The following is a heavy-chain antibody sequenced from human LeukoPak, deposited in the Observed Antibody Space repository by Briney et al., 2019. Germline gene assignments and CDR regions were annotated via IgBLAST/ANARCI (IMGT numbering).Heavy chain of an antibody. V-gene: IGHV3-53*01. CDR2: IYSGGST. Sequence: GGSLRLSCTSSGFTVSSTYISWVRQAPGKGLEWVSVIYSGGSTDYADSVKDRFTISRDASKNTAFLQMNSLRAEDTAVYYCARDDHSGGRRFDPWGQGTLVTVSS. D-gene: IGHD6-19*01. CDR1: GFTVSSTY. CDR3: ARDDHSGGRRFDP. J-gene: IGHJ5*02.